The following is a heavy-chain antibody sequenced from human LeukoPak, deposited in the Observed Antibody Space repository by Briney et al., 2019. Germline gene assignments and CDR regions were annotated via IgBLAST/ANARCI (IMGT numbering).Heavy chain of an antibody. J-gene: IGHJ3*02. CDR1: GYTFTDYH. D-gene: IGHD2-15*01. Sequence: ASVKVSCKASGYTFTDYHINWVRQAPGQGLEWMGWISAHNGNTKYAQKFQDRVIMTTDTSASTAYMELRSLTSDDTAVYYCARDPIPRGGAFDIWGQGTMVTVSS. CDR2: ISAHNGNT. CDR3: ARDPIPRGGAFDI. V-gene: IGHV1-18*01.